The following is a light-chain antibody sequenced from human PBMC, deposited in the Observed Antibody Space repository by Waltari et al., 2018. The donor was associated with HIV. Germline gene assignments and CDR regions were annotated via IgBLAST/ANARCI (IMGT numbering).Light chain of an antibody. CDR2: GTS. Sequence: LMTQSPATLSVSPGESANLSCRASQSVNSNLAWYQQKPGQTSRLLIYGTSTRATDIPARFSGSGSGTEFTLTISSLQSEDFAVYYCHHYNNWRETFGQGTKVEIK. CDR3: HHYNNWRET. V-gene: IGKV3-15*01. J-gene: IGKJ1*01. CDR1: QSVNSN.